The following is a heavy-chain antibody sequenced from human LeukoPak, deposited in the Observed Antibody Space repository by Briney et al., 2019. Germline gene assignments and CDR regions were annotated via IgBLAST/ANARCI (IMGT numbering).Heavy chain of an antibody. D-gene: IGHD1-7*01. J-gene: IGHJ4*02. V-gene: IGHV4-59*01. CDR2: IYYSGST. Sequence: SETLSLTCTVSGGSISSYYWSWIRQPPGKGLEWIGYIYYSGSTNYNPCLKSRVTISVDTSKNQFSLKLSSVTAADTAVYYCASSNWNYPTYWGQGTLVTVSS. CDR3: ASSNWNYPTY. CDR1: GGSISSYY.